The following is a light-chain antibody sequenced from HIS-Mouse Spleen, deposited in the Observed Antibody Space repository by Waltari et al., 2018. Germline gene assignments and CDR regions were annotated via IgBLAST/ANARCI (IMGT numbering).Light chain of an antibody. V-gene: IGLV2-23*01. CDR2: EGS. CDR3: CSYAGSSTLV. Sequence: QSALTQPASVSGSPGQSITISCTVTSRDVGRYNLVPWYQQHPGKAPKLMIYEGSKRPSGVSNRFSGSKSGNTASLTISGLQAEDEADYYCCSYAGSSTLVFGGGTKLTVL. CDR1: SRDVGRYNL. J-gene: IGLJ3*02.